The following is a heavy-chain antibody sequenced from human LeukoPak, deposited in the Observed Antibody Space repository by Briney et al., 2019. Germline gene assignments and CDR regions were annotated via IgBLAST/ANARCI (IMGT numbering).Heavy chain of an antibody. J-gene: IGHJ3*01. D-gene: IGHD5-24*01. CDR2: IYASGNT. V-gene: IGHV4-61*02. CDR1: GASVSTTAYF. CDR3: SSYREAYDLYPHGLDV. Sequence: SETLSLTCSVSGASVSTTAYFWNWIRQPAGEGLEWIGRIYASGNTHYNPSLKSRVTMSLDTSKNQFSLTMNSVTAADSAVYFCSSYREAYDLYPHGLDVWGRGTVVTVSS.